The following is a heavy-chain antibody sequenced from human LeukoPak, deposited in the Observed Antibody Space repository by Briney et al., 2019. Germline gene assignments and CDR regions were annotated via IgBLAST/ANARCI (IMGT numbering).Heavy chain of an antibody. J-gene: IGHJ3*02. V-gene: IGHV3-11*04. Sequence: PGGSLRLSCAASGFHVITYYMNWFRQAPGKGLEWVSYISSSGSTIYYADSVKGRFTISRDNAKNSLYLQMNSLRAEDTAVYYCARLPLLPHAFDIWGQGTMVTVSS. CDR3: ARLPLLPHAFDI. CDR1: GFHVITYY. CDR2: ISSSGSTI. D-gene: IGHD2-21*01.